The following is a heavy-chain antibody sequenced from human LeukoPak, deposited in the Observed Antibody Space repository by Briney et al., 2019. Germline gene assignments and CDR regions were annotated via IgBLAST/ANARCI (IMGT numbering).Heavy chain of an antibody. V-gene: IGHV3-23*01. J-gene: IGHJ4*02. CDR3: ARSGYSSSWTDY. CDR1: GFTFSSYG. CDR2: ISGSGGST. Sequence: GGSLRLSCAASGFTFSSYGMSWVRQAPGKGLEWVSAISGSGGSTYYADSVKGRFTISRDNSKNTLYLQMNSLRAEDTAVYYCARSGYSSSWTDYWGQGTLVTVSS. D-gene: IGHD6-13*01.